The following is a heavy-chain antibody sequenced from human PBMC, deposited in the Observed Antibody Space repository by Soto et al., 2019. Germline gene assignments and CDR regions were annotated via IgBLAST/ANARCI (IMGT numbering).Heavy chain of an antibody. V-gene: IGHV3-64*04. CDR3: AREVGATQRYYSGMDV. J-gene: IGHJ6*02. Sequence: PGGALRLSCSASGFTFSSYAMHWVRQAPGKGLEYVSAISSNGGSTYYADSVKGRFTISRDNSKNTLYLQMNSLRAEDTAVYYCAREVGATQRYYSGMDVWGQGTTVTVSS. D-gene: IGHD1-26*01. CDR2: ISSNGGST. CDR1: GFTFSSYA.